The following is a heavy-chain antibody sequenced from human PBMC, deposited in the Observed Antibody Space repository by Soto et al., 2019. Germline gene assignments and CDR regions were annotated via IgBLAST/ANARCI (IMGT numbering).Heavy chain of an antibody. CDR2: ISSSSSYI. CDR3: ARVGYYDFWSGKNPHMDV. CDR1: GFTFSSYS. Sequence: GGSLRLSCAASGFTFSSYSMNWVRQAPGKGLEWVSSISSSSSYIYYADSVKGRFTISRDNAKNSLYLQMNSLRAEDTAVYYCARVGYYDFWSGKNPHMDVWGKGTTVTVSS. J-gene: IGHJ6*03. D-gene: IGHD3-3*01. V-gene: IGHV3-21*01.